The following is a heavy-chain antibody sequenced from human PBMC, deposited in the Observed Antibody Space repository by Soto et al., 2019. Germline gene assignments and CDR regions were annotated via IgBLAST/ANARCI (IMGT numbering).Heavy chain of an antibody. Sequence: EVHLSESGGGSVQPGGSLRLSCMGTGFTFRTYAMGWVRRAPGKGLEWVSTISGSGGTAYYADSVKGPFTVYRDNSKNTLYLRPDTLKVEDTATYYYAKAHTPMVRFDARGRGSLVSVSS. J-gene: IGHJ5*02. V-gene: IGHV3-23*01. CDR1: GFTFRTYA. D-gene: IGHD5-18*01. CDR2: ISGSGGTA. CDR3: AKAHTPMVRFDA.